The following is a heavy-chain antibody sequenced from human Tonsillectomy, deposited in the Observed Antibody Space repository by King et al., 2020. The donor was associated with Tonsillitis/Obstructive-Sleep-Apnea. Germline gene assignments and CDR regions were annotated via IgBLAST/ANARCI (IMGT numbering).Heavy chain of an antibody. V-gene: IGHV4-59*01. CDR2: IYYSGST. Sequence: QLQESGPGLVKPSETLSLTCTVSVGSISSFYWSWIRQPPGRGLQWIGYIYYSGSTTYNPSLKSRVAMSADTSKNQISLDLSAVTAADTAVYFCARLGFCNSNWCLPDFWGQGTLVTVSS. J-gene: IGHJ4*02. CDR3: ARLGFCNSNWCLPDF. D-gene: IGHD2-2*01. CDR1: VGSISSFY.